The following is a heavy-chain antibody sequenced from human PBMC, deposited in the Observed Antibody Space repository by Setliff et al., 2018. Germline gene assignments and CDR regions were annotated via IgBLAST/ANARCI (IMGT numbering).Heavy chain of an antibody. CDR1: GASITSDGYY. CDR3: ARSRTIAVKGGVFAV. Sequence: SETLSLTCIVSGASITSDGYYWSWIRKHPVKGLEWIGYIYYDGDTYYNPYLKSRVAISLDTSKNHFSLELSSVRAADTALYYCARSRTIAVKGGVFAVWGRGTLVTVSS. CDR2: IYYDGDT. J-gene: IGHJ2*01. V-gene: IGHV4-31*02. D-gene: IGHD6-19*01.